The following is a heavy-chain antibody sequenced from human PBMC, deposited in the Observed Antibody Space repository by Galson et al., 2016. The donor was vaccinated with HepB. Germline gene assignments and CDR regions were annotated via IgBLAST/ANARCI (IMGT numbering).Heavy chain of an antibody. CDR1: GYTFISYG. CDR2: ISAYNGNT. Sequence: SVKVSCKASGYTFISYGISWVRQAPGQGLEWMGWISAYNGNTNYAQKLQGRVTMTTDTYTSTDYMELRSLRSDEKAVDYCARDGDIVVVVDATPHLDPWGQGTLVTVSS. CDR3: ARDGDIVVVVDATPHLDP. J-gene: IGHJ5*02. V-gene: IGHV1-18*01. D-gene: IGHD2-15*01.